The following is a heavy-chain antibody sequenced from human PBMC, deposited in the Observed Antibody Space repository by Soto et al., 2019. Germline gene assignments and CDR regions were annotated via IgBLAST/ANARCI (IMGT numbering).Heavy chain of an antibody. CDR2: MYYSGST. D-gene: IGHD2-2*01. J-gene: IGHJ4*02. CDR3: AGTPYYPSSSDTSNDY. CDR1: GGSIGSYL. Sequence: SDTLSLTCSVSGGSIGSYLWSWIRQPPGKGLEWIGYMYYSGSTNYNPSLKSRVTISVDTSKNQFSLKLSSVTAADTAVYSCAGTPYYPSSSDTSNDYWGPGTLVTVPS. V-gene: IGHV4-59*01.